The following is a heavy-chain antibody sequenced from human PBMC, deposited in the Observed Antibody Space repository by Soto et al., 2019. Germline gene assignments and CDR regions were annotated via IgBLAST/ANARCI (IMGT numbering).Heavy chain of an antibody. V-gene: IGHV4-39*01. CDR2: IYYSGNT. Sequence: QLQLQESGPGLVRPSETLSLSCTVSGGSISSTNYYWGWIRQPPGKGLEWIANIYYSGNTYYNPSLKSRVTMSVDTSKNQFSLRLSSVTAADTAVYYCAFYCTNSNCLRRAFDIWGQGTMVIVSS. J-gene: IGHJ3*02. CDR1: GGSISSTNYY. CDR3: AFYCTNSNCLRRAFDI. D-gene: IGHD2-8*01.